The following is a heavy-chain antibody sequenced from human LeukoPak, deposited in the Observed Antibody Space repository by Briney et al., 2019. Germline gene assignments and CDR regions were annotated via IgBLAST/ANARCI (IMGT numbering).Heavy chain of an antibody. Sequence: GGSLRLSCAASGFTFNNHAINWVRQAPGKGLEWVSGISGSGGSTFYLDSVKGRFTISRDNSRNTVYLQMRNLRAEDTALYYCTRTPQFLEWILDHWGQGTLVTVSS. CDR2: ISGSGGST. J-gene: IGHJ4*02. D-gene: IGHD3-3*01. V-gene: IGHV3-23*01. CDR3: TRTPQFLEWILDH. CDR1: GFTFNNHA.